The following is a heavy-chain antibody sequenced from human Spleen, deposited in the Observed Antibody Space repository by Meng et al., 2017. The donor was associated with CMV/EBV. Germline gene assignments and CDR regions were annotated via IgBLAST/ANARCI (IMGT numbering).Heavy chain of an antibody. CDR2: INWNGYST. Sequence: LSLTCAASGFTFDDYGMSWVRQAPGKGLEWVSGINWNGYSTGYADSVKGRFTISRDNAKNSLYLQMSGLRAEDTAFYYCARDQRDGSSWTEYWGQGTLVTVSS. D-gene: IGHD3-22*01. V-gene: IGHV3-20*04. CDR3: ARDQRDGSSWTEY. J-gene: IGHJ4*02. CDR1: GFTFDDYG.